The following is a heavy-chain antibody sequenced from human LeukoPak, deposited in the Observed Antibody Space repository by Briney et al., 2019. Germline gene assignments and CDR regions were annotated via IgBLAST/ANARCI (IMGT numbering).Heavy chain of an antibody. J-gene: IGHJ4*02. CDR3: ARGRSGWYHNFDY. V-gene: IGHV4-34*01. CDR2: INHSGST. CDR1: GGSFSGYY. D-gene: IGHD6-19*01. Sequence: SETLSLTCAVYGGSFSGYYWSWIRQPPGKGLEWIGEINHSGSTNYNPSLKSRVTISVDTSKSQFSLKLSSVTAADTAVYYCARGRSGWYHNFDYWGQGTLVTVSS.